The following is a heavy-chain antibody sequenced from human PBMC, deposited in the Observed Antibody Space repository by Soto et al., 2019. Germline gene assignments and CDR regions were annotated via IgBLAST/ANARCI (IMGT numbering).Heavy chain of an antibody. CDR1: GFTFRNNV. V-gene: IGHV3-23*01. CDR2: ITGSGRDT. CDR3: AKNGLDNSPSAIDS. J-gene: IGHJ4*02. D-gene: IGHD2-8*01. Sequence: GSLRLSCAASGFTFRNNVLSWVRQAPGKALDWVSGITGSGRDTYYADSVKGRFTISRDNSKNMVFLQMNSLRAEDTALYYCAKNGLDNSPSAIDSWGPGTPVTVSS.